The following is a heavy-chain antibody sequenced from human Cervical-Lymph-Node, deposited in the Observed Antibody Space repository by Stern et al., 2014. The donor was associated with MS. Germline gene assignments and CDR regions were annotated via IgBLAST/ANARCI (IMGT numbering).Heavy chain of an antibody. CDR2: YDPKHGEA. Sequence: QVQLMQSGAEVKKPGASVKVSCKVSGYTLTEMSMHWVRQAPGKGLEWMGGYDPKHGEAVYAQKIQGRVTMAEDRSTDTAYMELTSLRSDDTAVYYCATHRGRVTYYYGLDVWGQGTTVTVSS. D-gene: IGHD2-21*02. CDR3: ATHRGRVTYYYGLDV. CDR1: GYTLTEMS. V-gene: IGHV1-24*01. J-gene: IGHJ6*02.